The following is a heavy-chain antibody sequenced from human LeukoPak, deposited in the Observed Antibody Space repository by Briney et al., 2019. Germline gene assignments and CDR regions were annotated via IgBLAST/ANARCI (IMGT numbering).Heavy chain of an antibody. V-gene: IGHV3-7*01. CDR3: ALLAYYYYYGMDV. CDR2: IKQDGSEK. Sequence: GGSLRLSSAASGFTFSSYWVSWVRPAPGKGLEWVATIKQDGSEKYYVDSVKGRFTISRDNAKNSLYLQMNSQGAEDTAVYYCALLAYYYYYGMDVWGQGTTVTVSS. J-gene: IGHJ6*02. CDR1: GFTFSSYW.